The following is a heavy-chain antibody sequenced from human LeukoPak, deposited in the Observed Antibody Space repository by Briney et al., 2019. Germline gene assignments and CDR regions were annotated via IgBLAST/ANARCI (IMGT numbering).Heavy chain of an antibody. Sequence: PGGSLRLSCAASGFTFDDYAMHWVRQAPGKGLEWVSGISWNSGSIGYADSVKGRFTIPRDNAKNSLYLQMNSLRAEDTALYYCAKDGAATVVTNFDYWGQGTLVTVSS. CDR2: ISWNSGSI. J-gene: IGHJ4*02. CDR3: AKDGAATVVTNFDY. V-gene: IGHV3-9*01. CDR1: GFTFDDYA. D-gene: IGHD4-23*01.